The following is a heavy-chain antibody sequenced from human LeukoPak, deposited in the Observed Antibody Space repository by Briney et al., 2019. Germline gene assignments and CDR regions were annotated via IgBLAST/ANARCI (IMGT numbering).Heavy chain of an antibody. J-gene: IGHJ6*04. D-gene: IGHD5-18*01. CDR1: GFTFSGSA. CDR2: IRSKANSYAT. CDR3: TVTERAYYYGMDV. V-gene: IGHV3-73*01. Sequence: GGSLRLSCAASGFTFSGSAMHWVRQASGKGLEWVGRIRSKANSYATAYAASVKGRFTISRDDSKNTAYLQMNSLKTEDTAVYYCTVTERAYYYGMDVWGKGTTVTVSS.